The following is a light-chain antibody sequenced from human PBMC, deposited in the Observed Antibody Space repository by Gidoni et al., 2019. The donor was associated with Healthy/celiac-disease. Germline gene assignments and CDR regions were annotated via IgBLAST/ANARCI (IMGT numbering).Light chain of an antibody. V-gene: IGLV1-40*01. CDR3: QSYDSSLSGSRV. J-gene: IGLJ3*02. CDR2: GNS. Sequence: QSVLTQPPSVSGAPGQRVTISCPGSSSKLVAVYDVHWYQQLPRTPPKLLIYGNSNRPSGVPDRFSGSKSGTSASLAITGLQAEDEADYYCQSYDSSLSGSRVFGGGTKLTVL. CDR1: SSKLVAVYD.